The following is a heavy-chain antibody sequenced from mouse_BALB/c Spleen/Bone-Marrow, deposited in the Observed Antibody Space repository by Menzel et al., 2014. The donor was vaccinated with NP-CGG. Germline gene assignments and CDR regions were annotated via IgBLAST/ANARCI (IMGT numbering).Heavy chain of an antibody. CDR2: INPGSGYT. J-gene: IGHJ2*01. V-gene: IGHV1-4*01. Sequence: VQGVESGAELARPGASVKMSCKASGYTFDRYTMHWVKQRPGQGLEWIGYINPGSGYTNYSQKFKDKATLTADKSSTTAYMQLSSLTSEDPAVYYCARGDYWGQGATLTVSS. CDR1: GYTFDRYT. CDR3: ARGDY.